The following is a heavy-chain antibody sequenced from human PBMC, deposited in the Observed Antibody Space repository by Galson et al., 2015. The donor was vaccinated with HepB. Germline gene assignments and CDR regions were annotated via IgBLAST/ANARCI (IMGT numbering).Heavy chain of an antibody. CDR2: ISGSGGST. Sequence: SLRLSCAASGFTFSSYAMSWVRQAPGKGLEWVSAISGSGGSTYYADSVKGRFTISRDNSKNTLYLQMNSLSAEDTAVYYCAKGYYGDYDFDYWGQGPLVTVSS. V-gene: IGHV3-23*01. D-gene: IGHD4-17*01. CDR3: AKGYYGDYDFDY. J-gene: IGHJ4*02. CDR1: GFTFSSYA.